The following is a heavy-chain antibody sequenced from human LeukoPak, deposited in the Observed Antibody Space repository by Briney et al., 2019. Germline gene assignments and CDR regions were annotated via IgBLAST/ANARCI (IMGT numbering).Heavy chain of an antibody. Sequence: ASETLSLTCTVSGGSTSSSSYSWGWIRQPPGKGLEWIGSIYYSGSTYYNPSLKSRVTISVDTSKNQFSLKLSSVTAADTAVYFCATLRPRGYCSGGSCYDLDYWGQGTLVTVSS. V-gene: IGHV4-39*07. J-gene: IGHJ4*02. CDR2: IYYSGST. CDR1: GGSTSSSSYS. D-gene: IGHD2-15*01. CDR3: ATLRPRGYCSGGSCYDLDY.